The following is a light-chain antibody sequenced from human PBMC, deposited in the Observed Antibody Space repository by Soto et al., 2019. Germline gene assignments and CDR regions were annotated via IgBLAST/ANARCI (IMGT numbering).Light chain of an antibody. CDR1: QSISNY. J-gene: IGKJ1*01. V-gene: IGKV3-11*01. CDR3: QQYNNWPT. CDR2: DAS. Sequence: EIVLTQSPATLSLSPGERATLSCRASQSISNYLAWYQQKTGQAPSLLIYDASNRATGIPARFSGSRSGTDFTLTISSLQSEDFAVYFCQQYNNWPTFGQGTKVEIK.